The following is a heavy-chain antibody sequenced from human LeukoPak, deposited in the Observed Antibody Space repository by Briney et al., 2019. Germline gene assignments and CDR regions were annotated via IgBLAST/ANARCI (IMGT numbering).Heavy chain of an antibody. CDR3: ARQEMGYSSSWYFDY. D-gene: IGHD6-13*01. V-gene: IGHV4-34*01. CDR1: GGSFSGYY. CDR2: INHSGST. J-gene: IGHJ4*02. Sequence: SETLSLTCAVYGGSFSGYYWSWIRQPPGKGLEWIGEINHSGSTNYNPSLKSRVTISVDTSKNQFSLKLSSVTAADTAVYYCARQEMGYSSSWYFDYWGQGTLVTVSS.